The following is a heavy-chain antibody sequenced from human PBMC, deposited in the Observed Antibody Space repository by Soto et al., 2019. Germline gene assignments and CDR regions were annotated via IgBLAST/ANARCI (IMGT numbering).Heavy chain of an antibody. D-gene: IGHD6-13*01. CDR3: AKSLLGIAAAGSYYYYFGMDV. V-gene: IGHV3-30*18. J-gene: IGHJ6*02. Sequence: QVQLVESGGGVVQPGRSLRLSCAASGFTFSSYGMHWVRQAPGKGLEWVAVMSCDGSNKYYADSVKGRFTVSRDNSKNTLYRQMNSLRAEDTAVYYCAKSLLGIAAAGSYYYYFGMDVWGQGTTVTVSS. CDR2: MSCDGSNK. CDR1: GFTFSSYG.